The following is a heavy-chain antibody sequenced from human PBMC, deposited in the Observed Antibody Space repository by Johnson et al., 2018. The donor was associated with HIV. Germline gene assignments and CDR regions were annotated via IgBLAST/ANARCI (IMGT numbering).Heavy chain of an antibody. J-gene: IGHJ3*02. V-gene: IGHV3-30*03. CDR1: GFAFSSYA. CDR3: ARERIGYSSSGDAFDI. Sequence: VQLVESGGGVVQPGRSLRLSCAASGFAFSSYAMHWVRQAPGKGLEWVGVISYDGSNKYYADSVKGRFTISRDNAKKTLYLQMNSLRAEDTAVYYCARERIGYSSSGDAFDIWGQGTMVTVSS. CDR2: ISYDGSNK. D-gene: IGHD2-2*01.